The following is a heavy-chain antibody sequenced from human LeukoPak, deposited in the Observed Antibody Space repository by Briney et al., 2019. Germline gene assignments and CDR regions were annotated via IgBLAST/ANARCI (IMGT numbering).Heavy chain of an antibody. CDR2: ISDRGGST. Sequence: SGGSLRLPCAASGFTFSTYAMSWVRQAPGKGLEWVSPISDRGGSTYYADSVKGRFTISRDNSKNTLYLQMSSLRAEDTAVYYCAKRGMTTIKEGFDYWGQGTLVTVSS. D-gene: IGHD5-24*01. CDR1: GFTFSTYA. J-gene: IGHJ4*02. CDR3: AKRGMTTIKEGFDY. V-gene: IGHV3-23*01.